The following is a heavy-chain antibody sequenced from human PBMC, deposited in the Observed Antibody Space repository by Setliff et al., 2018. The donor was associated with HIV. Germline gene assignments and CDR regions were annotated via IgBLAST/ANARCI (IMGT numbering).Heavy chain of an antibody. CDR3: ARGLQGWGSAGPNWFDP. Sequence: PSETLSLTCAVYGESFNTYFWSWIRQPPGKGLEWIGDVNHSGSANYNPSLKSRVTISVDTSKNQFSLKLTSVTAADTAVYYCARGLQGWGSAGPNWFDPWGQGTLVTVSS. CDR2: VNHSGSA. J-gene: IGHJ5*02. CDR1: GESFNTYF. V-gene: IGHV4-34*01. D-gene: IGHD7-27*01.